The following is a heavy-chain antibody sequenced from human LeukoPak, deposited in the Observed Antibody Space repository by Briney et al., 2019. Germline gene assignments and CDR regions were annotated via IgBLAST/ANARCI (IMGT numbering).Heavy chain of an antibody. CDR1: GFTFSDYA. Sequence: GGSLRLSCAASGFTFSDYAMHWVRQAPGKGLEYVSTVSSNGGSTYYANSVRGRFAISRDNSKNTLYLQMGSLRGEDMAVYYCAKVSSFDSRSFDYWGQGTLDTVSS. CDR2: VSSNGGST. V-gene: IGHV3-64*01. CDR3: AKVSSFDSRSFDY. D-gene: IGHD6-6*01. J-gene: IGHJ4*02.